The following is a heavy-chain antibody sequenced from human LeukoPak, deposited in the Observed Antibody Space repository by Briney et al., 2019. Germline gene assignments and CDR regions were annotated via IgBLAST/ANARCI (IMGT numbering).Heavy chain of an antibody. J-gene: IGHJ4*02. Sequence: ASVKVSCKASGYTFTSYGISWVRQAPGQGLEWMGLISTYNGNTNYAQKFQGKVTMTTDTSTNTAYMELRSLRSDDTAVYYCARDSMPRSFDYWGQGTLVTVSS. CDR1: GYTFTSYG. D-gene: IGHD2/OR15-2a*01. CDR2: ISTYNGNT. CDR3: ARDSMPRSFDY. V-gene: IGHV1-18*01.